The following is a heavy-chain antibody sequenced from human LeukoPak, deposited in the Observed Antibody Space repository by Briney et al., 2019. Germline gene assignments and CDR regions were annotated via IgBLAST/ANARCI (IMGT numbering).Heavy chain of an antibody. CDR2: INPSGGST. V-gene: IGHV1-46*01. D-gene: IGHD2-2*01. Sequence: ASVKVSCKASGYTFTGYYMHWVRQAPGQGLEWMGIINPSGGSTSYAQKFQGRVTMTRDTSTSTVYMELSSLRSEDTAVYYCARGGRDIVVVPAASWHDAFDIWGQGTMVTVSS. J-gene: IGHJ3*02. CDR3: ARGGRDIVVVPAASWHDAFDI. CDR1: GYTFTGYY.